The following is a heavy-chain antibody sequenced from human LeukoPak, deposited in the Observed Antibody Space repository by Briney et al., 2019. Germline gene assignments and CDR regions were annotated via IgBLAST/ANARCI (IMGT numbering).Heavy chain of an antibody. CDR3: ARGVRYSKSSEGHFDY. CDR1: GFTFSSYA. D-gene: IGHD4-11*01. J-gene: IGHJ4*02. CDR2: ISYDGSNK. V-gene: IGHV3-30-3*01. Sequence: GGSLRLSCAASGFTFSSYAMHWVRQAPGKGLEWVAVISYDGSNKYYADSVKGRFTISRDNSKNTLYLQMNSLRAEDTAVYYCARGVRYSKSSEGHFDYWGQGTLVTVSS.